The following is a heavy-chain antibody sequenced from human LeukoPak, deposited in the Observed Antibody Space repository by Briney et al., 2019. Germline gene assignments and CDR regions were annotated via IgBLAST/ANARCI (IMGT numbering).Heavy chain of an antibody. CDR2: FDPEDGET. CDR3: ATGISPLGPMIVVPLGL. Sequence: GASVKVSCKVSGYTLTELSMHWVRQAPGKGLEWMGGFDPEDGETIYAQKFQGRVTMTEDTSTDTAYMELSSLRSEDTAVYYCATGISPLGPMIVVPLGLWGQGTLVTVSS. V-gene: IGHV1-24*01. J-gene: IGHJ4*02. D-gene: IGHD3-22*01. CDR1: GYTLTELS.